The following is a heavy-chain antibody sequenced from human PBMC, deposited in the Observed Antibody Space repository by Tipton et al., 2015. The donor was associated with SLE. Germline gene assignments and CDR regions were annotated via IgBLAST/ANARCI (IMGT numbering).Heavy chain of an antibody. J-gene: IGHJ4*02. CDR1: GGSISSHY. CDR3: ARGPFQRWPPGAY. Sequence: TLSLTCTVSGGSISSHYWSWIRQPPGKGLGWIGYISYSETTNYNPSLKSRVTTSVDTSKNQFSLKLRSVTAADTAVYYCARGPFQRWPPGAYWGQGTLVTVSS. V-gene: IGHV4-59*11. CDR2: ISYSETT. D-gene: IGHD6-19*01.